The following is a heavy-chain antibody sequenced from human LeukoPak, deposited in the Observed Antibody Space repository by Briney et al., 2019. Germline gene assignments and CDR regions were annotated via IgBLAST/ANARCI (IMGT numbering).Heavy chain of an antibody. CDR3: ARDSDLTTGLFDY. CDR2: ISSSSSYI. CDR1: GFTFSSYS. V-gene: IGHV3-21*01. D-gene: IGHD4-17*01. Sequence: GGSLRLSCVASGFTFSSYSMNWVRQAPGKGLEWVSSISSSSSYIYYADSVKGRFTISRDNAKNSLYLQMNSLRAEDTAVYYCARDSDLTTGLFDYWGQGTLVTVSS. J-gene: IGHJ4*02.